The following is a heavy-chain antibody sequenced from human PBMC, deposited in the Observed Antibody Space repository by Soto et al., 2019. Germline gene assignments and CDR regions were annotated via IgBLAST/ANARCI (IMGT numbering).Heavy chain of an antibody. D-gene: IGHD6-13*01. CDR2: IYHSGNT. V-gene: IGHV4-4*02. Sequence: QVQLQESGPGLVKPSGTLSLTCAVSGDSISSTNWWSWVRQPPGKGLEWIGEIYHSGNTNYNPSLKSRVILSVDKSKNQFFLKVNSVTVADTAVYYCARGERQQQRDTRGRGILVTVSS. CDR3: ARGERQQQRDT. CDR1: GDSISSTNW. J-gene: IGHJ5*02.